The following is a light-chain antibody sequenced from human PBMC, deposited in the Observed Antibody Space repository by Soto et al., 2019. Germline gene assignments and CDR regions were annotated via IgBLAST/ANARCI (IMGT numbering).Light chain of an antibody. Sequence: IVMTQSPATLSVSPGERATLSCMSSQSVSSNLAWYQQRPGQAPRLLIYGASTRATGIPARLSGSGSGTEFTLTISSMQSEDFAVYYCQQHNNWPFTFGQGTKLEIK. CDR3: QQHNNWPFT. V-gene: IGKV3-15*01. CDR1: QSVSSN. CDR2: GAS. J-gene: IGKJ2*01.